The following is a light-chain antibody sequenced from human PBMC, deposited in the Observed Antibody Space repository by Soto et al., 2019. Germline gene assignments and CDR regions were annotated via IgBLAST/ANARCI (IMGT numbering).Light chain of an antibody. Sequence: EIVMTQSPATLSVSPGERATLSCRASQSVSSNLACYQQKPGQAPRLLIYGASTRATGIPARFSGSGSGTEFTLTISSLQSEDFAVYYCQQYNNCPRAFGPGTKVDIK. CDR2: GAS. CDR1: QSVSSN. CDR3: QQYNNCPRA. V-gene: IGKV3-15*01. J-gene: IGKJ3*01.